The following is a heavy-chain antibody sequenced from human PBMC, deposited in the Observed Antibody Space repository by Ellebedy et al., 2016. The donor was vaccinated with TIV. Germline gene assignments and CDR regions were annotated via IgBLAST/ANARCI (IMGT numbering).Heavy chain of an antibody. J-gene: IGHJ3*02. D-gene: IGHD2-2*02. CDR3: AKSTVVPAAIGGGNAFDI. CDR2: ISWNSGSI. V-gene: IGHV3-9*01. Sequence: GGSLRLSXAASGFTFDDYAMHWVRQAPGKGLEWVSGISWNSGSIGYADSVKGRFTISRDNAKNSLYLQMNSLRAEDTALYYCAKSTVVPAAIGGGNAFDIWGQGTMVTVSS. CDR1: GFTFDDYA.